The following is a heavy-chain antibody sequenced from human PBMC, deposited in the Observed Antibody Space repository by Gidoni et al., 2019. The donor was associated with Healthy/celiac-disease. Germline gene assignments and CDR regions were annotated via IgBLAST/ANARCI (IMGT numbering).Heavy chain of an antibody. J-gene: IGHJ4*02. Sequence: GRVTITADESTSTAYMELSSLRSEDTAVYYCARDGGGSYQKNPLFDYWGQGTLVTVSS. D-gene: IGHD1-26*01. V-gene: IGHV1-69*01. CDR3: ARDGGGSYQKNPLFDY.